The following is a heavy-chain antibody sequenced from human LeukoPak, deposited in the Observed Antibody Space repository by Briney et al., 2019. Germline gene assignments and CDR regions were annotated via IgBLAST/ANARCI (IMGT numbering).Heavy chain of an antibody. V-gene: IGHV3-48*03. CDR1: GFTFSLYE. D-gene: IGHD5-12*01. J-gene: IGHJ4*02. Sequence: GGSLRLSCAASGFTFSLYEMNWVRQAPGKGPEWVSYISSSGSTIYYADSVKGRFSISRDNAKNSLNLQMNSLRAEDTAFYYCARVENSATRGFYFDYWGQGALVTFSS. CDR3: ARVENSATRGFYFDY. CDR2: ISSSGSTI.